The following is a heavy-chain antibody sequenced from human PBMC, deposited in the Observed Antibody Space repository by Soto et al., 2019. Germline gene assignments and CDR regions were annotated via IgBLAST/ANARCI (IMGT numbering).Heavy chain of an antibody. CDR3: ASGISAHNY. Sequence: PSETLSLTCTVSGGSISSYYWSWIRQPPGKGLEWIGYIYYTGSTNYNPSLKSRVTISVDTSKNQFSLKLSAVSVADTAVYYCASGISAHNYWGQGTLVTVSS. J-gene: IGHJ4*02. D-gene: IGHD6-25*01. CDR1: GGSISSYY. V-gene: IGHV4-59*01. CDR2: IYYTGST.